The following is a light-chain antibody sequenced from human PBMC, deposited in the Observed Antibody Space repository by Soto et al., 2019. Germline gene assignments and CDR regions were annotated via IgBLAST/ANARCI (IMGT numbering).Light chain of an antibody. CDR2: DTF. CDR3: QQSNNWPRT. V-gene: IGKV3-11*01. Sequence: EIVLTQSPATLSLSPGERATLSCRASQSVSSYLAWYQQKPGQAPRLLIYDTFTRATGIPARFSGSGSGTDFTLTISSLQSEDFAVYYCQQSNNWPRTFGQGTKVDIK. CDR1: QSVSSY. J-gene: IGKJ1*01.